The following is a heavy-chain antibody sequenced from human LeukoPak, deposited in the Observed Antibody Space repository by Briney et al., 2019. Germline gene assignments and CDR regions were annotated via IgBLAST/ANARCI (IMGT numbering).Heavy chain of an antibody. D-gene: IGHD2-2*01. Sequence: GRSLRLSCAASGFTFSSYAMHWVRQAPGKGLEWVAVISYDGSNKYYADSVKGRFTISRDNSKNTLYLQMNSLRAEDTAVYYCARTVGYCSRTSCSRENFDYWGQGTLVTVSS. CDR3: ARTVGYCSRTSCSRENFDY. J-gene: IGHJ4*02. CDR2: ISYDGSNK. CDR1: GFTFSSYA. V-gene: IGHV3-30-3*01.